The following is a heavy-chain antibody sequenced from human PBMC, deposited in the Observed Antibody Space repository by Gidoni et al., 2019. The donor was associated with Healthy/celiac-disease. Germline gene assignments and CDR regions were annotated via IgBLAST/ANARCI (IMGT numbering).Heavy chain of an antibody. CDR1: GCSISSSSYY. D-gene: IGHD1-7*01. CDR3: ARAPRLELHGGRFDP. CDR2: IHYSGST. V-gene: IGHV4-39*07. Sequence: QLQLQESGPGLVKPSETLSLTCTVSGCSISSSSYYWGWIRTPPGKGLEWIGSIHYSGSTYYNPSLKSRVTISVDTSKNQFSLKLSSVTAADTAVYYCARAPRLELHGGRFDPWGQGTLVTVSS. J-gene: IGHJ5*02.